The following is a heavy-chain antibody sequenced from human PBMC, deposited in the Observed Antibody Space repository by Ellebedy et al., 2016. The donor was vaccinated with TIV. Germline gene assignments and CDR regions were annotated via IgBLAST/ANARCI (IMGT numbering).Heavy chain of an antibody. Sequence: SETLSLTXTVSGGSISHYYWSWIRQPPGKGLEWIGYIYYSGSTNYNPSLKSRLTISVDTSKNQFSLRLSSVTAADTAVYYCARGRGNPFDYWGQGTLVTVSS. V-gene: IGHV4-59*01. J-gene: IGHJ4*02. CDR1: GGSISHYY. CDR3: ARGRGNPFDY. CDR2: IYYSGST. D-gene: IGHD4-23*01.